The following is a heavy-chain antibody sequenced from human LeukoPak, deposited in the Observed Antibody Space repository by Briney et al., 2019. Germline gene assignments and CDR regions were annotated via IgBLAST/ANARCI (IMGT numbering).Heavy chain of an antibody. CDR3: SRDGRGGSSMFDP. D-gene: IGHD2-15*01. CDR1: GYTFTGYY. J-gene: IGHJ5*02. V-gene: IGHV1-2*02. Sequence: ASVKVSCKASGYTFTGYYMHWVRQAPGQGLEWMGWINPNSGGTNYAQKFQGRVTMTRDTSISTAYMELSRLRSDDTAVYYCSRDGRGGSSMFDPWGQGTLVTVSS. CDR2: INPNSGGT.